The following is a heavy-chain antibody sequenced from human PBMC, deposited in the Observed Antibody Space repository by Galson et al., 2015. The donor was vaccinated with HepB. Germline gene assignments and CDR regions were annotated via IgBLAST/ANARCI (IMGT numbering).Heavy chain of an antibody. CDR3: ARGRYYYGSGSYYSLFDY. Sequence: SVKVSCKASGGTFSGYAISWVRQAPGQGLEWMGGIIPILGIANYAQKFQGRVTITADKSTSTAYMELSSLRSEDTAVYYCARGRYYYGSGSYYSLFDYWGQGTLVTVSS. CDR1: GGTFSGYA. J-gene: IGHJ4*02. V-gene: IGHV1-69*10. D-gene: IGHD3-10*01. CDR2: IIPILGIA.